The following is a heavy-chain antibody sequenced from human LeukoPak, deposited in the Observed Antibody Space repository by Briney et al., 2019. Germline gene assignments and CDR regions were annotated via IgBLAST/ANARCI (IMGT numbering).Heavy chain of an antibody. Sequence: PSETLSLTCTVSGGSISSYYWSWIRQPPRKGLEWIGYIYYSGSTNYNPSLKSRVTMSVDTSKNQFSLKLSSVTAADTAVYYCARGTSQIYSSSWYYYYYYMDVWGKGTTVTVSS. J-gene: IGHJ6*03. CDR2: IYYSGST. CDR3: ARGTSQIYSSSWYYYYYYMDV. V-gene: IGHV4-59*01. D-gene: IGHD6-13*01. CDR1: GGSISSYY.